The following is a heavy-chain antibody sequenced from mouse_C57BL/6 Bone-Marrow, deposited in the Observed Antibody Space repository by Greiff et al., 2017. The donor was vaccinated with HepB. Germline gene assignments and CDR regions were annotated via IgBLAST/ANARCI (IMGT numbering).Heavy chain of an antibody. J-gene: IGHJ3*01. CDR2: IYPRSGNT. CDR1: GYTFTSYG. V-gene: IGHV1-81*01. Sequence: QVQLKQSGAELARPGASVKLSCKASGYTFTSYGISWVKQSTGQGLEWIGEIYPRSGNTYYNEKFKGKATLTADKSSSTAYMELRSLTSEDSAVYFCARAGSSVAYWGQGTLVTVSA. D-gene: IGHD1-1*01. CDR3: ARAGSSVAY.